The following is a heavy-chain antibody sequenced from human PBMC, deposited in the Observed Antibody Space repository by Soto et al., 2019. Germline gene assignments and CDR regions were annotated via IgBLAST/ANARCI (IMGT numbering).Heavy chain of an antibody. CDR2: ISSSSSYI. CDR1: GFTFSSYS. D-gene: IGHD5-12*01. Sequence: GGSLRLSCAASGFTFSSYSMNWVRQAPGKGLEWVSSISSSSSYIYYADSVKGRFTSSRDNAKNSLYLQMNSLRAEDTAVYYCARAFGSGYDSGAFDIWGQGTMVTGSS. CDR3: ARAFGSGYDSGAFDI. J-gene: IGHJ3*02. V-gene: IGHV3-21*01.